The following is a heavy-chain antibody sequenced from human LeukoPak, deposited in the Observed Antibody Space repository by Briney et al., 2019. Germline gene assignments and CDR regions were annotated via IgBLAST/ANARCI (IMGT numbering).Heavy chain of an antibody. CDR2: IFYSGST. V-gene: IGHV4-59*11. CDR3: ARGNNDFWSGYLNWFDP. Sequence: SETLSLTCTVSGGSISSHYWSWIRQPPGKGLEWIGYIFYSGSTNYNPSLESRVTISVDTSKNRFSLKLSSVTAADTAVYYCARGNNDFWSGYLNWFDPWGQETLVTVSS. CDR1: GGSISSHY. D-gene: IGHD3-3*01. J-gene: IGHJ5*02.